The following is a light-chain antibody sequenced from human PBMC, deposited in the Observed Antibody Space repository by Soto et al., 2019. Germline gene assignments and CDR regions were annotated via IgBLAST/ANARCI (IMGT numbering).Light chain of an antibody. CDR2: GAS. V-gene: IGKV3-15*01. Sequence: EIVMTQSPGTLSLSPGERATLSCRASQSVSTNLAWYQQIPGQAPRLLIYGASTRATGIPARFSGSGSGTEFTLAISSLQSEDFAVYYCQQYNDWPQXFGLGTKVDI. CDR3: QQYNDWPQX. J-gene: IGKJ1*01. CDR1: QSVSTN.